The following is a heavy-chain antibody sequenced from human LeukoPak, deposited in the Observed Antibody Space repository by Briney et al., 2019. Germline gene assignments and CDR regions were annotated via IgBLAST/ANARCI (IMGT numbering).Heavy chain of an antibody. CDR3: AREKGDIVVVPAARSWFDP. Sequence: ASVKVSRKASGGTFSSYAISWVRQAPGQGLEWMGRIIPIFGIANYAQKFQGRVTITADKSTSTAYMELSSLRSEDTAVYYCAREKGDIVVVPAARSWFDPWGQGTLVTVSS. CDR1: GGTFSSYA. CDR2: IIPIFGIA. V-gene: IGHV1-69*04. J-gene: IGHJ5*02. D-gene: IGHD2-2*01.